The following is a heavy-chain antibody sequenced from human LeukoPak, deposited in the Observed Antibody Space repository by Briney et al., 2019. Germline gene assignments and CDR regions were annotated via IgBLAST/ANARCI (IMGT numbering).Heavy chain of an antibody. CDR3: ARGLEGYYGPVYGMDV. J-gene: IGHJ6*02. CDR2: ICTSGST. D-gene: IGHD3-10*01. V-gene: IGHV4-61*02. CDR1: GGSISSGSYY. Sequence: TTSETLSLTCTVSGGSISSGSYYWSWIRQPAGKGLEWIGRICTSGSTNYNPSLKSRVTISVDTSKNQFSLKLSSVTAADTAVYYCARGLEGYYGPVYGMDVWGQGTTVTVSS.